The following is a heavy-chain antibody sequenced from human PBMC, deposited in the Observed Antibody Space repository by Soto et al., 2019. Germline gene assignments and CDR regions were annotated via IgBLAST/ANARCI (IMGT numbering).Heavy chain of an antibody. CDR3: VRENYYYGMDV. CDR2: ISGSGGSA. J-gene: IGHJ6*02. V-gene: IGHV3-23*01. Sequence: GGSLRLSCAASGFTFSSYAMSWVRQAPGKGLEWVSAISGSGGSAYYADSVKGRFTISRDNSKNTVYLQMNSLRGEDTAVYYCVRENYYYGMDVWGQGTRVTVSS. CDR1: GFTFSSYA.